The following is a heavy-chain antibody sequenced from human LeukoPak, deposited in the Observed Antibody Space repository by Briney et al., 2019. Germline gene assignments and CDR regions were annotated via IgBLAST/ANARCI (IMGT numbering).Heavy chain of an antibody. J-gene: IGHJ4*02. CDR3: ARTASLTASGYDC. Sequence: ASVKVSCKTSGYSLTTYHINWVRQASGQGRGWLGWMNPYTGDRGYAQRFQGRLSITSDTSISTAYMELGSLKSDDTAVYFCARTASLTASGYDCWGQGTLVTVSS. D-gene: IGHD2-21*02. CDR1: GYSLTTYH. V-gene: IGHV1-8*03. CDR2: MNPYTGDR.